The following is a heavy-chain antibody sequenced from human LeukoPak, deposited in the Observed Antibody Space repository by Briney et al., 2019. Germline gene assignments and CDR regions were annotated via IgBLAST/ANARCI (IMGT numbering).Heavy chain of an antibody. D-gene: IGHD2-8*01. CDR3: ARGSGCTNGVCYVGIDY. V-gene: IGHV3-11*04. J-gene: IGHJ4*02. Sequence: TGGSLRLSCAASGFTFSDYYMSWIRQAPGKGLEWVSYMSSSSSTIYYADSVKGRFSISRDNAKKSLYLQMNSLRAEDTAVYYCARGSGCTNGVCYVGIDYWGQGTLVTVSS. CDR1: GFTFSDYY. CDR2: MSSSSSTI.